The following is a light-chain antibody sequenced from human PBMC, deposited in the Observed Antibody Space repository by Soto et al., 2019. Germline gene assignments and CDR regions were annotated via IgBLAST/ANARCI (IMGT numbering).Light chain of an antibody. J-gene: IGKJ2*01. Sequence: EIVMTQSPATLSVSPGERGALSCRASQSVSSSVAWYQQRPGQAPRLLIYGASTRATGIPARFSGSGSGTEFVLNVSSLQSEDFAVYYCQQYNDWPQTFGQGTKLEI. CDR1: QSVSSS. CDR2: GAS. CDR3: QQYNDWPQT. V-gene: IGKV3-15*01.